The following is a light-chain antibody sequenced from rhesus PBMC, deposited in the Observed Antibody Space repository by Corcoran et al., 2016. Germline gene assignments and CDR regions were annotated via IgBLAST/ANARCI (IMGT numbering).Light chain of an antibody. Sequence: EIVMTQSPATLSLSPGERATLSCRASQSVSSYVAWYQQKPEQAPRLLIYGSSSGATAIPDRFSGSGFGTNFTLTISSLEPEDFAVYYCQQYSNWPWTFGQWTKVEIK. CDR3: QQYSNWPWT. J-gene: IGKJ1*01. CDR1: QSVSSY. V-gene: IGKV3S9*01. CDR2: GSS.